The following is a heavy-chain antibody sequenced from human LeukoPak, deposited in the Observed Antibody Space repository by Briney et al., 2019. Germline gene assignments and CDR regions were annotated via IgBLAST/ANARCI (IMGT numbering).Heavy chain of an antibody. J-gene: IGHJ4*01. V-gene: IGHV1-69*04. CDR1: GGTFSSYA. D-gene: IGHD2-15*01. Sequence: ASVKVSCKASGGTFSSYAISWVRQAPGQGLEWMGRIIPILGIANYAQKFQGRVTITADKSTSTTYMELSSLSSEATAGYYCERATAMAHYGSVCSCYSGIFNYWGQGTLVTVSS. CDR3: ERATAMAHYGSVCSCYSGIFNY. CDR2: IIPILGIA.